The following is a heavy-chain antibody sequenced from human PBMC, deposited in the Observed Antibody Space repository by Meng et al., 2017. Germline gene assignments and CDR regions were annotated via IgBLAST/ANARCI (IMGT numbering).Heavy chain of an antibody. V-gene: IGHV1-8*01. CDR1: GYTFTSYY. Sequence: QREHSGAAVKKPGALVKVSCKASGYTFTSYYINWLRQATGQGLEGMGWMNPNSGNTGYAQKFQGRVTMTRNTSISTAYMELSSLRSEDTAVYYCARGPNRWTGFDYWGQGTLVTVSS. J-gene: IGHJ4*02. CDR3: ARGPNRWTGFDY. D-gene: IGHD3/OR15-3a*01. CDR2: MNPNSGNT.